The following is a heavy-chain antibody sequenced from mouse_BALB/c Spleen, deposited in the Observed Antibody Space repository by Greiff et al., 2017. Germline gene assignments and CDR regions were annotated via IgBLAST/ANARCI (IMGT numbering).Heavy chain of an antibody. CDR1: GYSITSDYA. J-gene: IGHJ3*01. CDR3: ARGYGNYPFAY. D-gene: IGHD2-10*02. V-gene: IGHV3-2*02. CDR2: ISYSGST. Sequence: VQLKESGPGLVKPSQSLSLTCTVTGYSITSDYAWNWIRQFPGNKLEWMGYISYSGSTSYNPSLKSRISITRDTSKNQFFLQLNSVTTEDTATYYCARGYGNYPFAYWGQGTLVTVSA.